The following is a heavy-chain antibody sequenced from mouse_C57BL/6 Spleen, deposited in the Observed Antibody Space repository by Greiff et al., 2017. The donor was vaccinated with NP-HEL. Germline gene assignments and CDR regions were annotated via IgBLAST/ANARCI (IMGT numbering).Heavy chain of an antibody. CDR1: GYTFTSYG. D-gene: IGHD2-5*01. CDR3: AGYSNYPAWFAY. CDR2: IYPRSGNT. V-gene: IGHV1-81*01. Sequence: QVQLQQSGAELARPGASVKLSCKASGYTFTSYGISWVKQRTGQGLEWIGEIYPRSGNTYYNEKFKGKATLTADKSSSTAYMELRSLTSEDSAVYFCAGYSNYPAWFAYWGQGTLVTVSA. J-gene: IGHJ3*01.